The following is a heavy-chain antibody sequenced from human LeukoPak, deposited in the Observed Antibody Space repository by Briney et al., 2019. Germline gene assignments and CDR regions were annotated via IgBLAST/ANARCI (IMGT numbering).Heavy chain of an antibody. CDR3: ARVARFDSIDY. V-gene: IGHV3-72*01. J-gene: IGHJ4*02. D-gene: IGHD3-9*01. CDR1: GFTFSDHY. CDR2: TKNKANNYNT. Sequence: PGGSLRLSCAASGFTFSDHYMDWVRQAPGKGLEWVGRTKNKANNYNTEYAASAKGRFIISRDDSKNSLFLQMNSLKTEDTAVYYCARVARFDSIDYWGQGTLVTVSS.